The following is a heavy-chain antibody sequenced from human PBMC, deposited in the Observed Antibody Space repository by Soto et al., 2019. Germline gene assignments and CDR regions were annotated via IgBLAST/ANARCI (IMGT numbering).Heavy chain of an antibody. Sequence: VGSLRLSCAASGFTFSSYGMHWVRQAPGKGLEWVAVISYDGSNKYYAGSVKGRFTISRDNSKNTLYLQMNSLRAEDTAVYYCAKDQRRIVATILDYWGQGTLVTVSS. CDR2: ISYDGSNK. J-gene: IGHJ4*02. CDR1: GFTFSSYG. V-gene: IGHV3-30*18. CDR3: AKDQRRIVATILDY. D-gene: IGHD5-12*01.